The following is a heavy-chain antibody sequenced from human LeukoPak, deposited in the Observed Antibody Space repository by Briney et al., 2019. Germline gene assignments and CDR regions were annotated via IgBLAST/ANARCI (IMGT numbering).Heavy chain of an antibody. Sequence: ASVKVSCKASGYTFTGYYMHWVRQAPGQGLEWMGRINPNSGGTNYAQKFQGRVTMTRDTSISTAYMELSRLRSDDTAVYYCARESEYSYGSPSTESFDPWGQGTLVTVSS. J-gene: IGHJ5*02. CDR2: INPNSGGT. V-gene: IGHV1-2*06. CDR3: ARESEYSYGSPSTESFDP. CDR1: GYTFTGYY. D-gene: IGHD5-18*01.